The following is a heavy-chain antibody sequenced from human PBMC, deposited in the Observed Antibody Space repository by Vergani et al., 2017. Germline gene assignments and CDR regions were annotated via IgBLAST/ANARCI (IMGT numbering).Heavy chain of an antibody. V-gene: IGHV3-30-3*01. D-gene: IGHD1-7*01. Sequence: QVQLVESGGGVVQPGRSLRLSCAASGFTFSSYAMHWVRQAPGKGLEWVAVISYDGSNKYYADSVKGRFTISRDNSKNTLYLQMNSRRAEDTAVYYCAGDIGGGTGTTRGYWSQGTLVTVSS. CDR2: ISYDGSNK. CDR1: GFTFSSYA. J-gene: IGHJ4*02. CDR3: AGDIGGGTGTTRGY.